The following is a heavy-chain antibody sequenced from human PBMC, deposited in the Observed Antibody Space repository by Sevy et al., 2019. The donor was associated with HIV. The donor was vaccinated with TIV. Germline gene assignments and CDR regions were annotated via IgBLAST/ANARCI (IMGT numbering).Heavy chain of an antibody. CDR3: ARQAVANWGGHFDY. D-gene: IGHD7-27*01. CDR2: IYYSGST. V-gene: IGHV4-39*01. Sequence: SETLSLTCTVSGGSISSSSYYWGWIRQPPGKGLEWIGSIYYSGSTYYNPSLKSRVTISVDTSKNQFSLKLSSVTAADTAVYYCARQAVANWGGHFDYWGRGTLVTVSS. J-gene: IGHJ4*02. CDR1: GGSISSSSYY.